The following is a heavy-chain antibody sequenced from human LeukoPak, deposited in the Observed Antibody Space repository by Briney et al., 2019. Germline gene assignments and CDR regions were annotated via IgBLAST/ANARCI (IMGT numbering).Heavy chain of an antibody. CDR3: VRGFRGYSFDY. CDR2: ISTGGSP. Sequence: GGSLRLSCAASGFTVSNNYMTWVRQAPGKGLEWVSLISTGGSPYYTDSVKGRFTISRDNSKNNLLLQMNSRRAEDTAVYYCVRGFRGYSFDYWGQGTLVTVSS. CDR1: GFTVSNNY. J-gene: IGHJ4*02. V-gene: IGHV3-53*01.